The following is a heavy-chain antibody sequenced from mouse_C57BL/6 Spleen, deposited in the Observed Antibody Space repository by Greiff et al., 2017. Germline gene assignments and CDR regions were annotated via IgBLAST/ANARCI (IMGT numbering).Heavy chain of an antibody. D-gene: IGHD1-1*01. V-gene: IGHV1-31*01. Sequence: VQLKQSGPELVKPGASVQISCKASGYSFTGYYMHWVKQSHGNILDWIGYIYPYNGVSSYNQKFTGKATLTVDKSSSTADMELRSLTSEDSAVYYCAKPSITTAFAYWGKGTLVTVSA. J-gene: IGHJ3*01. CDR2: IYPYNGVS. CDR3: AKPSITTAFAY. CDR1: GYSFTGYY.